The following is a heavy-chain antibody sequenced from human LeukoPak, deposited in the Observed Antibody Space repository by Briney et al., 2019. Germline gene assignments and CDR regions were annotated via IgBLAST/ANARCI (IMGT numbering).Heavy chain of an antibody. CDR2: IKQDGSEK. CDR1: GFTFSNAW. CDR3: ARLMSDGEGYYYYYYMDV. V-gene: IGHV3-7*01. D-gene: IGHD3-10*01. Sequence: GGSLRLSCAASGFTFSNAWMSWVRQAPGKGLEWVANIKQDGSEKYYVDSVKGRFTISRDNAKNSLYLQMNSLRAEDTAVYYCARLMSDGEGYYYYYYMDVWGKGTTVTVSS. J-gene: IGHJ6*03.